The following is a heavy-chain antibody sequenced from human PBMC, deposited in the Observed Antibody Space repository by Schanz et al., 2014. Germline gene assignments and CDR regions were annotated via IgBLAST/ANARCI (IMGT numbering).Heavy chain of an antibody. V-gene: IGHV3-23*01. J-gene: IGHJ6*02. Sequence: EVQLLESGGGLVQPGGSLRLSCAASGFTFRNYGMSWVRQAPGQGLEWVSAISGSGGSTYYADSVKGRFTISRGNSKNTLYLQINNLRAEDTAVYYCAKDVRPVANTVHFYYMDVWGQGTTVTVSS. CDR2: ISGSGGST. CDR1: GFTFRNYG. CDR3: AKDVRPVANTVHFYYMDV. D-gene: IGHD6-19*01.